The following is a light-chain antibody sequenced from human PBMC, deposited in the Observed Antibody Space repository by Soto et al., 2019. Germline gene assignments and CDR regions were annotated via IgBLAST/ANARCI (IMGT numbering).Light chain of an antibody. CDR2: GAS. CDR3: QQYNNWSWT. Sequence: EIVMTQSPATLSVSPGERATLSCRASQSVSSNLAWYQQKPGQAPRLLIYGASTRATGIPARFSGSGSGTEFTLTISSLQSEDSAVYYCQQYNNWSWTFGQGTKVDIK. CDR1: QSVSSN. J-gene: IGKJ1*01. V-gene: IGKV3-15*01.